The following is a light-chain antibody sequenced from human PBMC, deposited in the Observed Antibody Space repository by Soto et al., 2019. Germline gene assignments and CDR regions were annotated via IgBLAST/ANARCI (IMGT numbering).Light chain of an antibody. CDR3: QQYNNWPWT. J-gene: IGKJ1*01. CDR2: GAS. Sequence: EIVWTQSPGTLSLSPGERATLSCRSSQSVSSSYLAWYQQKPGQAPRLLIYGASTRAPGFPARFSGSGSGTDFTLTISSLQSEDFAVYYCQQYNNWPWTFGQGTKVDIK. CDR1: QSVSSSY. V-gene: IGKV3-15*01.